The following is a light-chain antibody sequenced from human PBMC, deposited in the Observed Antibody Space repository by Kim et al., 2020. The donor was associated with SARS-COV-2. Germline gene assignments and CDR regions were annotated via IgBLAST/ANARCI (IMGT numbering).Light chain of an antibody. CDR2: KAS. CDR1: QSISSW. CDR3: QQYNSYLYS. Sequence: ASVGDRVPIPCRASQSISSWVAWYQQKPGKAPKLLIYKASSLESGVPSRFSGSGSGTEFTLTISSLQPDDFATYYCQQYNSYLYSFGQGTKLEI. V-gene: IGKV1-5*03. J-gene: IGKJ2*03.